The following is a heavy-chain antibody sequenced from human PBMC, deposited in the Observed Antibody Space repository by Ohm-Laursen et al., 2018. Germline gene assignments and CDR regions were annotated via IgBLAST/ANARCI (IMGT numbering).Heavy chain of an antibody. Sequence: TLSLTCTVSGGSVSSYYWGWIRQPAGKGLEWIGGIYIRGTTNYNPSLKSRVTMSVDTSKNQFSLKLSSVTAADTAVYYCASLTHISRGGWFDPWGQGTLLTVSS. CDR1: GGSVSSYY. V-gene: IGHV4-4*07. J-gene: IGHJ5*02. CDR2: IYIRGTT. CDR3: ASLTHISRGGWFDP. D-gene: IGHD2-21*01.